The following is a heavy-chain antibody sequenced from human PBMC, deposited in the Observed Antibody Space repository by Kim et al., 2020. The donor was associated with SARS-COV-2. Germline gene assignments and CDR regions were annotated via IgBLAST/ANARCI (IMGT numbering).Heavy chain of an antibody. Sequence: SVKVSCKASGGTFSSYAISWVRQAPGQGLEWMGGIIPIFGTANYAQKFQGRVTITADESTSTAYMELSSLRSEDTAVYYCAREGFGTTYYYYGMDVWGQGTTVTVSS. CDR1: GGTFSSYA. CDR3: AREGFGTTYYYYGMDV. D-gene: IGHD3-10*01. CDR2: IIPIFGTA. J-gene: IGHJ6*02. V-gene: IGHV1-69*13.